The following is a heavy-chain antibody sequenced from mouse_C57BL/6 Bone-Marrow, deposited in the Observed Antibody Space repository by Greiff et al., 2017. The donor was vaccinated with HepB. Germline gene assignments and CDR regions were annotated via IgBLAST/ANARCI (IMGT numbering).Heavy chain of an antibody. V-gene: IGHV1-52*01. CDR3: AREMGYYSNGWFAY. J-gene: IGHJ3*01. D-gene: IGHD2-5*01. Sequence: LQQPGAELVRPGSSVKLSCKASGYTFTSYWMHWVKQRPIQGLEWIGNIDPSDSETHYNQKFKDKATLTVDKSSSTAYMQLSSLTSEDSAVYYCAREMGYYSNGWFAYWGQGTLVTVSA. CDR2: IDPSDSET. CDR1: GYTFTSYW.